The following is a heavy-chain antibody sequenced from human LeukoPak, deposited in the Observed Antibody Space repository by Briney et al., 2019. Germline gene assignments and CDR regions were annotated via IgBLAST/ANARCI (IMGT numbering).Heavy chain of an antibody. V-gene: IGHV4-30-4*08. CDR3: AATRAYYDILTGYYTDYFDY. CDR2: IYYSGST. J-gene: IGHJ4*02. D-gene: IGHD3-9*01. CDR1: GGSISSGDYY. Sequence: SQTLSLTCTVSGGSISSGDYYWSWIRQPPGKGLEWIGYIYYSGSTYYNPSLKSRVTISVDTSKNQFSLKLSSVTAADTAVYYCAATRAYYDILTGYYTDYFDYWGQGTLVTVSS.